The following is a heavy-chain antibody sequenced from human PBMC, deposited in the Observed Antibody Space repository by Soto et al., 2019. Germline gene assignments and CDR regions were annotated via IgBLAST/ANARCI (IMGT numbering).Heavy chain of an antibody. D-gene: IGHD1-26*01. CDR2: ISYDGSNK. J-gene: IGHJ6*02. V-gene: IGHV3-30*18. Sequence: GGSLRLSCAASGFTFSSYGMHWVRQAPGKGLEWVAVISYDGSNKYYADSVKGRFTISRDNSKNTLYLQMNSLRAEDTAVYYCAKDGGSSGYYYYGMDVWGQGTTVTVPS. CDR1: GFTFSSYG. CDR3: AKDGGSSGYYYYGMDV.